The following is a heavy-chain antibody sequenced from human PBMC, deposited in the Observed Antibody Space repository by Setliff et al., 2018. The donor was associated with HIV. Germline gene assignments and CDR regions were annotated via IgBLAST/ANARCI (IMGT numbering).Heavy chain of an antibody. CDR2: IYYSGST. CDR1: GGSISSHY. D-gene: IGHD3-10*01. Sequence: SETLSLTCTVSGGSISSHYWSWIRQPPGKGLEWIGYIYYSGSTNYNPSLKSRVTISVDTSKNQFSLRLSSVTAADTAVYFCARDGRSGGWFDPWGQGTLVTVSS. J-gene: IGHJ5*02. V-gene: IGHV4-59*11. CDR3: ARDGRSGGWFDP.